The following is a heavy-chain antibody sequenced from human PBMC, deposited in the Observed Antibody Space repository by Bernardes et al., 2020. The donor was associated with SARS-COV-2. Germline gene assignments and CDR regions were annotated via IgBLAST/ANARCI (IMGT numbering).Heavy chain of an antibody. D-gene: IGHD3-10*01. V-gene: IGHV3-33*01. J-gene: IGHJ1*01. CDR3: ASRGPEPGPGAYLQH. Sequence: WGSLRLSCAASGFIVSNYGMHWVRKAPGKGLEWVADICFDGSKKFYADSVKGRFTISRDNSTNTMYLQMNSLRAEDTAVDYGASRGPEPGPGAYLQHWGQGTLVTVSS. CDR1: GFIVSNYG. CDR2: ICFDGSKK.